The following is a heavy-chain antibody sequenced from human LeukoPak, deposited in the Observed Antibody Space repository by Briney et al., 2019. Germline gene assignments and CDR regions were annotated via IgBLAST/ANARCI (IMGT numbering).Heavy chain of an antibody. CDR1: GFTFSSYG. CDR3: AKDSGDTMIVVVSGVFDY. D-gene: IGHD3-22*01. CDR2: ISYDGSNK. V-gene: IGHV3-30*18. Sequence: GRSLRLSCAASGFTFSSYGMHWVRQAPGKGLEWVAVISYDGSNKYYADSVKGRFTISRDNSKNTLYLQMNSLRAEDTAVYYCAKDSGDTMIVVVSGVFDYWGQGTLVTVSS. J-gene: IGHJ4*02.